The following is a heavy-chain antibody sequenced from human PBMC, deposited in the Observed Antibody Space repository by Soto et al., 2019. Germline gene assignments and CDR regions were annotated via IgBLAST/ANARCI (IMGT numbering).Heavy chain of an antibody. Sequence: QITLKESGPTLVKPTQTLTLTCTFSGFSLSTSGVGVGWIRQPPGKALEWLALIYWDDDKRYSPSLKSRLTXXXXXXXXXXXXXXXXXXXXXXXXXXXXXXXXXXXXXXXXYXNWF. V-gene: IGHV2-5*02. CDR2: IYWDDDK. D-gene: IGHD3-10*01. CDR1: GFSLSTSGVG. J-gene: IGHJ5*01. CDR3: XXXXXXXXXXXXXYXNWF.